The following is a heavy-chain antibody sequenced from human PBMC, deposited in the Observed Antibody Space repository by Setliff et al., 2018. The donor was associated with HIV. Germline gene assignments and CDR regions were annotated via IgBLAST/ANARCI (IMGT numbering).Heavy chain of an antibody. D-gene: IGHD5-18*01. Sequence: KPSETLSLTCTVSGGSISSGSYYWSWIRQPAGKGLEWIGHIYTSGSTNYNPSLKSRVTISVDTPKNQFSLRLTSVTAADTAVYYCARERSRGYTDPPRFDYWGQGTLGTVSS. CDR2: IYTSGST. V-gene: IGHV4-61*09. J-gene: IGHJ4*02. CDR1: GGSISSGSYY. CDR3: ARERSRGYTDPPRFDY.